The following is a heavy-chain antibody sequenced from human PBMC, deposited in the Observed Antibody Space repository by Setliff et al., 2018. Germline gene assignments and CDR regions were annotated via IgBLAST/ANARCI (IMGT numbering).Heavy chain of an antibody. V-gene: IGHV1-18*01. J-gene: IGHJ4*02. D-gene: IGHD3-22*01. CDR1: GYTFTNYG. CDR3: ARINFYVSGGYYYAPDY. Sequence: SVKVSCKTSGYTFTNYGITWVRQAPGQGLEWMGWINNYSFKTNYPQKFLGRVTVTTDTSTGTAYMELGSLTSDDTAIYYCARINFYVSGGYYYAPDYWGPGTLVTVSS. CDR2: INNYSFKT.